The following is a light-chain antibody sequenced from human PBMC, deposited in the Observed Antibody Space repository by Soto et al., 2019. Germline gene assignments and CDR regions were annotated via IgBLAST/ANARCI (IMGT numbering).Light chain of an antibody. V-gene: IGLV1-47*01. CDR1: STNIGSNY. J-gene: IGLJ2*01. CDR2: KNN. Sequence: QSVLTQPPSASGTPGQRVTISCSGSSTNIGSNYVYWYQQLPGKAPKLLIYKNNQRPSGVPDRFSGSKSGTSASLAICGLRAEDEADYYCAACADSRSGHLVFGSGTKLTVL. CDR3: AACADSRSGHLV.